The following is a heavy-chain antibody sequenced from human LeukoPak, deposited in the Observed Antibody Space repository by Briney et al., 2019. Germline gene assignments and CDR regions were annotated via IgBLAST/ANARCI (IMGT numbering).Heavy chain of an antibody. Sequence: TSETLSLTCTVSGGSISSYYWSWIRQPPGKGLEWIGYIYYSGSTNYNPSLKSRVTISVDTSKNQFSLKLSSVTAADTAVYYCARAPYDSGGYYDYYFDYWGQGTLVTVSP. V-gene: IGHV4-59*08. D-gene: IGHD3-22*01. CDR3: ARAPYDSGGYYDYYFDY. CDR1: GGSISSYY. CDR2: IYYSGST. J-gene: IGHJ4*02.